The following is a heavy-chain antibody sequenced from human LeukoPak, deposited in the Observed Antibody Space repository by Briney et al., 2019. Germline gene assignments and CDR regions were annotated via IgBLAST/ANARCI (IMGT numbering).Heavy chain of an antibody. J-gene: IGHJ1*01. V-gene: IGHV3-66*01. CDR2: ISSGGST. CDR1: GFTVSSTY. CDR3: ARDSMIVGWYFQH. Sequence: GGSLRLSCAASGFTVSSTYMSWVRQAPGKGLERVSVISSGGSTNYADSVKGRFTISRDNSKNTLNLQMNSLRAEDTAVYYCARDSMIVGWYFQHWGQGTLVTVSS. D-gene: IGHD3-22*01.